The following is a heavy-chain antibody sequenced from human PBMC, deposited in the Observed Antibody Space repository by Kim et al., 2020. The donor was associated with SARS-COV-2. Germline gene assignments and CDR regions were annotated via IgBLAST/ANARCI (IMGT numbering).Heavy chain of an antibody. CDR1: GGSISSYY. J-gene: IGHJ6*02. Sequence: SETLSLTCTVSGGSISSYYWSWIRQPPGKGLEWIGYIYYSGSTNYNPSLKSRVTISVDTSKNQFSLKLSSVTAADTAVYYCARGSGEGSYYYYGMYVWG. D-gene: IGHD3-16*01. V-gene: IGHV4-59*01. CDR3: ARGSGEGSYYYYGMYV. CDR2: IYYSGST.